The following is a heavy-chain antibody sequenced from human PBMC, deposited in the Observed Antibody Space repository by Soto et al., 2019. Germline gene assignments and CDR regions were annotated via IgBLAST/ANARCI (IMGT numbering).Heavy chain of an antibody. V-gene: IGHV1-3*01. CDR3: ARGGSLYWYFDL. J-gene: IGHJ2*01. CDR2: INAGNGNT. D-gene: IGHD1-26*01. Sequence: ASVKVSCKASGYTFINYAMHWVRQAPGQRLEWMGWINAGNGNTKYSQKFQGRVTITRDTSASTAYMELSSLRSEDTAVYYCARGGSLYWYFDLWGRGTLVTVSS. CDR1: GYTFINYA.